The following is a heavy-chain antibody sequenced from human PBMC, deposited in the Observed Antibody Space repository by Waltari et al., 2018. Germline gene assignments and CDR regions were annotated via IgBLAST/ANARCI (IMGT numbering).Heavy chain of an antibody. CDR2: IYYSGST. CDR1: GGSISSYY. J-gene: IGHJ3*02. D-gene: IGHD6-13*01. V-gene: IGHV4-59*01. CDR3: ATHRSSWSDAFDI. Sequence: QVQLQESGPGLVKPSETLSLTCTVSGGSISSYYWSWIRQPPGKGLEWIGYIYYSGSTNYNPSLKSRVTISVDTSKNQFSLKLSSVTAADTAVYYCATHRSSWSDAFDIWGQGTMVTVSS.